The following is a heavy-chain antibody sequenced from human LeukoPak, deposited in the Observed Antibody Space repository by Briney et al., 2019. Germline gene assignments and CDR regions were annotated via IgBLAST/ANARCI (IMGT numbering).Heavy chain of an antibody. J-gene: IGHJ4*02. CDR3: AREHFGYSHEY. CDR1: GFSFSRYW. CDR2: INGDGSDI. Sequence: PGGSLRLSCTASGFSFSRYWMHWVRQVPGKGLLWVSRINGDGSDINYADSVKGRFTISRDNAMNTLYLHMDNMRVEDTAIYYCAREHFGYSHEYWGQGTLVAVSS. D-gene: IGHD5-18*01. V-gene: IGHV3-74*01.